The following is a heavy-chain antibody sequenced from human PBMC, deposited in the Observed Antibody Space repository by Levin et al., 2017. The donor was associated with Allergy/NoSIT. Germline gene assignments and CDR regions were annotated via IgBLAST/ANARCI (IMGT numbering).Heavy chain of an antibody. Sequence: PGGSLRLSCAVSGFTLSSYSMNWVRQAPGKGLEWVAYISSSTTTIYYADSVKGRFTISRDSAKNSLYLQMNSLRDEDTAVYFCARAYWLGTDWYYFDYWGQGTLVTVSS. CDR2: ISSSTTTI. D-gene: IGHD3-9*01. J-gene: IGHJ4*02. CDR1: GFTLSSYS. V-gene: IGHV3-48*02. CDR3: ARAYWLGTDWYYFDY.